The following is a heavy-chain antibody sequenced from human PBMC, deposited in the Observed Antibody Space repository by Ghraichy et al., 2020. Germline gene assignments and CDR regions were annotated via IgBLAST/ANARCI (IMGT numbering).Heavy chain of an antibody. J-gene: IGHJ2*01. V-gene: IGHV3-23*01. CDR1: GITLGGQA. D-gene: IGHD3-10*01. Sequence: GGSLRLSCTSSGITLGGQAMSWVRQAPGKGLEWVSTVGGNADFTFYADSVKGRFTISRDRSKSTLYLQMNSLRAEDTAIYYCAKDKTGEADMGSWYFDLWGRGTMVTVSS. CDR2: VGGNADFT. CDR3: AKDKTGEADMGSWYFDL.